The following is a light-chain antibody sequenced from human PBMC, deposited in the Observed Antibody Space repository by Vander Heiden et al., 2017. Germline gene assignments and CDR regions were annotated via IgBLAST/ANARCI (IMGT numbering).Light chain of an antibody. J-gene: IGKJ2*01. Sequence: IVMTQPPGSLAVSLGERATINCKSSQSVLYSSNNKNYLAWYQQKPGQPPKLLIYWASTRESGVPDRFSGSGSGTDFTLTISSLQAEDVAVYYCQQYYSTPPYTFGQGTKLEIK. V-gene: IGKV4-1*01. CDR2: WAS. CDR3: QQYYSTPPYT. CDR1: QSVLYSSNNKNY.